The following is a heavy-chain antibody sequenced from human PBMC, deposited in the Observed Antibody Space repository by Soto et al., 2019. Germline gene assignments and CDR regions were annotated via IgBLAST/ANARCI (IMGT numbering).Heavy chain of an antibody. CDR2: IHYTWST. CDR3: ARDHRSLGEYYGIDV. Sequence: PSETLSLTCSVSGNSIISSGFYWSWLRQHPGKALEWIGYIHYTWSTSYNTSLKSRLSRSFDASKNHFSLCLSSVTSADPAVYYCARDHRSLGEYYGIDVWGQGTTVTVSS. CDR1: GNSIISSGFY. J-gene: IGHJ6*02. V-gene: IGHV4-31*03. D-gene: IGHD3-10*01.